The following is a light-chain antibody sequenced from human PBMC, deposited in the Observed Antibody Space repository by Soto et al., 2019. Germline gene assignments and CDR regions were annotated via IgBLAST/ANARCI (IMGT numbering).Light chain of an antibody. CDR2: GAS. CDR1: QSVTSSY. V-gene: IGKV3-20*01. CDR3: QQYGSSPLT. Sequence: EIVLTQSPGTLSLSPGERATLSCRASQSVTSSYLAWYQQKPGQAPRLLIYGASSRATGIPDRFSGSGSGTVFTLTISRLEPEVFAVYYCQQYGSSPLTFGGGTKVEIK. J-gene: IGKJ4*01.